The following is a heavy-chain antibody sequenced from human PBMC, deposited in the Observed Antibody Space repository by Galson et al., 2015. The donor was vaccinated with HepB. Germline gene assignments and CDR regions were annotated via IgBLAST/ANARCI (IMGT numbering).Heavy chain of an antibody. Sequence: SLRLSCAASGFTFSSYSMNWVRQAPGKGLEWVSSISSSSSYIYYADSVKGRFTISRDNAKNSLYLQMNSLRAEDTAVYYCARDQIVVVAATGAFDIWGQGTMVTVSS. CDR2: ISSSSSYI. J-gene: IGHJ3*02. CDR1: GFTFSSYS. CDR3: ARDQIVVVAATGAFDI. D-gene: IGHD2-15*01. V-gene: IGHV3-21*01.